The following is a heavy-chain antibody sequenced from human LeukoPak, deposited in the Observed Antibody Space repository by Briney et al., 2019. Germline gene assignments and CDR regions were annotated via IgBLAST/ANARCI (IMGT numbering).Heavy chain of an antibody. V-gene: IGHV3-30-3*01. CDR3: ARPLHSKVGASGY. Sequence: PGGSLRLSCAASGFTFSSYAMHWVRQAPGKGLEWVAVISYDGSNKYYADSVKGRFTISRDNAKNSLYLQMNSLRAEDTAVYYCARPLHSKVGASGYWGQGTLVTVSS. CDR2: ISYDGSNK. CDR1: GFTFSSYA. D-gene: IGHD1-26*01. J-gene: IGHJ4*02.